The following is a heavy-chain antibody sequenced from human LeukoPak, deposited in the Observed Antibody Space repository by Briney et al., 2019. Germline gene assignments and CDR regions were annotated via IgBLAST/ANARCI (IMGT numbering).Heavy chain of an antibody. J-gene: IGHJ4*02. CDR3: ARGLARTSMVTRGGVRFDY. CDR2: MNPNSGNT. Sequence: ASVKVSCKASGYTFTSYDINWVRQATGQGLEWMRWMNPNSGNTGYAQKFQGRVTMARNTSISTANMELSSLRSEDTAVYYCARGLARTSMVTRGGVRFDYWGQGTLVTVSS. D-gene: IGHD5-18*01. V-gene: IGHV1-8*01. CDR1: GYTFTSYD.